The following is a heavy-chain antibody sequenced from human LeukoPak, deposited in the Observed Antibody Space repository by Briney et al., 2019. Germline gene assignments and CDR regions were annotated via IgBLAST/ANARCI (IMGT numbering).Heavy chain of an antibody. V-gene: IGHV3-64*02. CDR2: TSTNGGTT. J-gene: IGHJ4*02. Sequence: GGSLRLSCAASGFTFSSFAMHWVRQAPGKGLEYVSGTSTNGGTTYYADSVKGRFTVSRDNSKNTLYLQMGSLRAEDMAVYYCARAGSGYSNVWYDYWGQGTLVTVSS. CDR3: ARAGSGYSNVWYDY. CDR1: GFTFSSFA. D-gene: IGHD6-19*01.